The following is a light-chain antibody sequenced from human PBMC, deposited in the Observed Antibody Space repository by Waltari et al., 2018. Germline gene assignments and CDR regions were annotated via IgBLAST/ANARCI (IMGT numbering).Light chain of an antibody. CDR3: QQFGSSPFN. J-gene: IGKJ4*01. Sequence: EIVLTQSPCTLPLSPGARATLPCRASESVSSSHLAWYQQKPAQAPRLPVYAESSRATGIPDRFSGSGSGTDFTLTISRLEPEDCAVYYCQQFGSSPFNFGGGTKVAIK. V-gene: IGKV3-20*01. CDR1: ESVSSSH. CDR2: AES.